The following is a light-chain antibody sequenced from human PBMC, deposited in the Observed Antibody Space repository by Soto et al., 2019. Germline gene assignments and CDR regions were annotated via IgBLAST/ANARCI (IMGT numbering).Light chain of an antibody. CDR3: QRFNSYPLT. J-gene: IGKJ5*01. CDR1: EDITNS. V-gene: IGKV1-9*01. CDR2: TVF. Sequence: DIQLTQSPSFLSASVGDRVTITCRASEDITNSLAWYHQKPGKTPKFLNSTVFTLQGGVRSRFRGSGSGTEFTRTISDLLPEDFATYYCQRFNSYPLTGAQGKR.